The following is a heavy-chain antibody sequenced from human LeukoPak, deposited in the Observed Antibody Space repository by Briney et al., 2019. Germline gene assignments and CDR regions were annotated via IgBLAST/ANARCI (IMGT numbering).Heavy chain of an antibody. CDR3: TTYRYSHDVIGYSYFDY. Sequence: GGSLRLSCTASGFSFSNAWMTWVRQAPGKGLERVGRIISRTSGGATDYAAPVRGRFTISRDDSQNTLHLQMNSLKTEDTAVYYCTTYRYSHDVIGYSYFDYWGQGTPVTVSS. CDR2: IISRTSGGAT. CDR1: GFSFSNAW. V-gene: IGHV3-15*01. J-gene: IGHJ4*02. D-gene: IGHD3-22*01.